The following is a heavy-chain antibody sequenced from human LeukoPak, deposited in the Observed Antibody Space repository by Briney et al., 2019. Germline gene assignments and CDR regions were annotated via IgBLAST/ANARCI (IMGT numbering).Heavy chain of an antibody. V-gene: IGHV4-59*01. Sequence: SETLSLTGTVSGGSISSYYWSWIRQPPGKGLEWIGYIYYSGSTNYNPSLKSRVTISVDTSKNQFSLKLSSVTAADTAVYYCARAGYGDYVPAFDIWGQGTMVTVSS. J-gene: IGHJ3*02. CDR3: ARAGYGDYVPAFDI. D-gene: IGHD4-17*01. CDR1: GGSISSYY. CDR2: IYYSGST.